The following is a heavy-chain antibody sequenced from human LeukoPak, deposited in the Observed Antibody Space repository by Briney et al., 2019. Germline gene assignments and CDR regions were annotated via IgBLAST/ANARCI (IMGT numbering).Heavy chain of an antibody. CDR2: ISYDGSNK. Sequence: GGSLRLSCAASGFTFSSYAMHWVRQAPGKGLEWVAVISYDGSNKYYADSVKGRFTISRDNSKNTLYLQMNSLRAEDTAVYYCAKGQGYSYGPFDYWGQGTLVTVSS. CDR3: AKGQGYSYGPFDY. J-gene: IGHJ4*02. V-gene: IGHV3-30*04. CDR1: GFTFSSYA. D-gene: IGHD5-18*01.